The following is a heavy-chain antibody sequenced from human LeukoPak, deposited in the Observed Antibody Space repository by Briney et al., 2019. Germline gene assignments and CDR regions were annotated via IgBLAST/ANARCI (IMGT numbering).Heavy chain of an antibody. J-gene: IGHJ4*02. D-gene: IGHD7-27*01. V-gene: IGHV3-21*01. CDR1: GFTFSSYS. CDR3: ARDLTGGDDYFDY. CDR2: ISSSSSYI. Sequence: GGSLRLSCAASGFTFSSYSMNWVRQAPGKGLEWVSSISSSSSYIYYADSVKGRFIISRDNAENSLYLQMNSLRAEDAAVYYCARDLTGGDDYFDYWGQGTLVTVSS.